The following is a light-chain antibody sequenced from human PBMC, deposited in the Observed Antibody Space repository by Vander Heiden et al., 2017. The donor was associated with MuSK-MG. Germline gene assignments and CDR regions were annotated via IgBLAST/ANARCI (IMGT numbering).Light chain of an antibody. V-gene: IGKV3-11*01. J-gene: IGKJ3*01. CDR2: DAS. CDR3: QHRDNWPLT. Sequence: EIVLTQSPATLSLSPGDRATLSCRASQSVGSYLASYQQKPGQAPRLLIYDASNRATRIPARFRGSGPRTDFTLSISILEPEDFAVYYCQHRDNWPLTFGHGTKVDIK. CDR1: QSVGSY.